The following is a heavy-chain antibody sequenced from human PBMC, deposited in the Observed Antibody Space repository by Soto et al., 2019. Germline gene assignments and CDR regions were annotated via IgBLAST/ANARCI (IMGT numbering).Heavy chain of an antibody. CDR1: DFAFTNAW. CDR3: TSDLYNFFY. V-gene: IGHV3-15*07. J-gene: IGHJ4*02. CDR2: IKSKSDGGTT. Sequence: GGSLRLSCAASDFAFTNAWMNWVRQAPGKGLEWVGRIKSKSDGGTTDYAAPVKGRFTISRDDSKDTLYLQMNSLKTEGTAVYYCTSDLYNFFYSGQGTPVTVSS. D-gene: IGHD1-20*01.